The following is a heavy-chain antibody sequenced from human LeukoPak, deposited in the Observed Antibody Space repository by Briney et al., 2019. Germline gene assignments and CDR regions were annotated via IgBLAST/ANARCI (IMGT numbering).Heavy chain of an antibody. J-gene: IGHJ4*02. V-gene: IGHV3-74*01. Sequence: GGSLRLSCAASGFTFSNYWMHWVRQAPGKGLVWVSRIGPDGSSTYYADSVKGRFSISRDNAKNTLYLQMNSLRAEDTAVYYCASLGFGALTDDNYWGQGTLVTVSS. CDR1: GFTFSNYW. CDR3: ASLGFGALTDDNY. D-gene: IGHD3-22*01. CDR2: IGPDGSST.